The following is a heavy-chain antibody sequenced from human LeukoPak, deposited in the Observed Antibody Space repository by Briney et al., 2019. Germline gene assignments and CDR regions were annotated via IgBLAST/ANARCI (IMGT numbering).Heavy chain of an antibody. CDR2: IYPGDSDT. CDR3: ARLWEWLDLDYYYYYYKDV. J-gene: IGHJ6*03. CDR1: GYSFTSYW. D-gene: IGHD3-3*01. Sequence: GESLKISCKGSGYSFTSYWIGCVRQMPGKGLEWIGIIYPGDSDTRYSPSFQGHVTISADKSISTAYLQWSSLKASDTAMYYCARLWEWLDLDYYYYYYKDVWGKGTTVTVSS. V-gene: IGHV5-51*01.